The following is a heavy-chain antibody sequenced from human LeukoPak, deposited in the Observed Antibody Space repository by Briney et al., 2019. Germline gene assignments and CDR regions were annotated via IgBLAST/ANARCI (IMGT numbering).Heavy chain of an antibody. CDR2: IYHSGST. J-gene: IGHJ5*02. D-gene: IGHD2-2*01. CDR3: ARHGLGQSVVVVPAAAGYNWFDP. Sequence: SETLSLTCAVSGYSISSGYYWGWIRQPPGKGLEWIGSIYHSGSTCYNPSLKSRVTISVDTSKNQFSLKLSSVTAADTAVYYCARHGLGQSVVVVPAAAGYNWFDPWGQGTLVTVSS. CDR1: GYSISSGYY. V-gene: IGHV4-38-2*01.